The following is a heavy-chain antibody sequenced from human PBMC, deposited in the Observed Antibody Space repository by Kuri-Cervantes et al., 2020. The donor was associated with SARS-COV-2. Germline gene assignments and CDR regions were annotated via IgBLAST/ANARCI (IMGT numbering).Heavy chain of an antibody. J-gene: IGHJ4*02. V-gene: IGHV3-23*01. CDR2: ISGSGGST. D-gene: IGHD4-17*01. CDR3: TRLVDYGDYLGY. CDR1: GITLSSYA. Sequence: GGSLRLSCAASGITLSSYAMSWVRQAPGKGLEWVSAISGSGGSTYYADSVKGRFTISRDNSKNTLYLQMNSLRAEDTAVYYCTRLVDYGDYLGYWGQGTLVTVSS.